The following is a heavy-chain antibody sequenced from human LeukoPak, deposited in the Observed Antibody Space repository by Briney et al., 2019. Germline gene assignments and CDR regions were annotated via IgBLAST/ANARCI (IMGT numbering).Heavy chain of an antibody. J-gene: IGHJ4*02. V-gene: IGHV1-2*02. CDR3: ARGKSSGYYYGGFDY. CDR1: GYTFTGYY. D-gene: IGHD3-22*01. CDR2: IHPNSGVT. Sequence: GASVKVSCKASGYTFTGYYMHWVRQAPGQGLEWMGWIHPNSGVTNYAQKFQGRVTMTRDTSISTAYMELSRLRSDDTAVYYCARGKSSGYYYGGFDYWGQGTLVTVSS.